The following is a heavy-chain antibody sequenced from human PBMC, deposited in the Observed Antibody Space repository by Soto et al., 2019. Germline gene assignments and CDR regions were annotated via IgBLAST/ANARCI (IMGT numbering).Heavy chain of an antibody. J-gene: IGHJ4*02. D-gene: IGHD6-13*01. CDR3: ARKQMVPPYYFNY. CDR2: IYYSGRT. CDR1: GGSVSSAAYY. V-gene: IGHV4-61*08. Sequence: SETLSLTCTVSGGSVSSAAYYWSWIRQPPGRGLEWIGYIYYSGRTNYNPSLKSRVTISVDTSKNQFSLKLTSVTAADTSVYYCARKQMVPPYYFNYWGQGTLVTVSS.